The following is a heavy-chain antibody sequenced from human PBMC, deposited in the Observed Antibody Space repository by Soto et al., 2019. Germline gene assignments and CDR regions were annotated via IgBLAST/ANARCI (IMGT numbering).Heavy chain of an antibody. J-gene: IGHJ6*02. Sequence: QVQLVQSGAEVKKPGASVKVSCKASGYTFTSYDINWVRQATGQGPEWMGWMNPNSGNTGYAQKFQGRVTMTRNTSISTAYMELSSVRSEDTAVYYCARWPDGYYYYGMDVWGQGTTVTVSS. V-gene: IGHV1-8*01. CDR3: ARWPDGYYYYGMDV. CDR2: MNPNSGNT. CDR1: GYTFTSYD.